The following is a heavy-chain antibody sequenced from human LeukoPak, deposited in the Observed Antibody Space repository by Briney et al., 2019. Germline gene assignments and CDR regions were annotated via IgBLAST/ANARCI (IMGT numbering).Heavy chain of an antibody. CDR1: GFTFSSYD. J-gene: IGHJ3*02. CDR2: IGTAGDA. CDR3: AREGRCSTGLDAFDI. Sequence: GGSLRLSCAASGFTFSSYDMHWVRQATGKGLEWVSGIGTAGDAYYPDSVKGRFTISRENAKNSLYLQMNGLRAGDTAVYYCAREGRCSTGLDAFDIWGQGTMVTVSS. D-gene: IGHD1-14*01. V-gene: IGHV3-13*01.